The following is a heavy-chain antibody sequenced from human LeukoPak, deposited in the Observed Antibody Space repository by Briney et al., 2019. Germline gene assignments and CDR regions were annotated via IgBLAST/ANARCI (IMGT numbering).Heavy chain of an antibody. V-gene: IGHV3-30-3*01. D-gene: IGHD3-16*01. Sequence: GGSLRLSCAASGFTFSSYAMHWVRQAPGKGLEWGAVISYDGSNKYYADSVKGRFTISRDNSKNTLYLQMNSLRAEDTAVYYCAREEIVGGYFDYWGQGTLVTVSS. CDR1: GFTFSSYA. CDR2: ISYDGSNK. CDR3: AREEIVGGYFDY. J-gene: IGHJ4*02.